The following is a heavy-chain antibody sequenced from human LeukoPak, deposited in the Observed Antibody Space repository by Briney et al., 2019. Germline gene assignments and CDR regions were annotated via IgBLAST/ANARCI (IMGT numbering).Heavy chain of an antibody. J-gene: IGHJ4*02. CDR2: ISASGVSK. CDR1: GFTSSSYG. V-gene: IGHV3-23*01. CDR3: AKEVYSGYYTPGDY. D-gene: IGHD3-22*01. Sequence: GGSLRLSCAASGFTSSSYGMSWVRQAPGKGLEWVSAISASGVSKYYADSVKGRFTISRDKSKNTLCLQMNSLRAEDTAVYFCAKEVYSGYYTPGDYWGQGNLVTVSS.